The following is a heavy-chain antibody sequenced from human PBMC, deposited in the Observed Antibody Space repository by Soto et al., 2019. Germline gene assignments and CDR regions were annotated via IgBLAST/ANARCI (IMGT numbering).Heavy chain of an antibody. CDR3: ARGGSSDRQVAFDF. CDR1: GGSFSGYF. CDR2: VNHNGRN. J-gene: IGHJ3*01. D-gene: IGHD6-19*01. Sequence: SETLSLTCAVYGGSFSGYFWNWIRQTPGKGLEWIGKVNHNGRNNYNPSLKSRVTISLDMSKNQISLKLTSVTAADTAVYYCARGGSSDRQVAFDFWGQGTMVTVSS. V-gene: IGHV4-34*01.